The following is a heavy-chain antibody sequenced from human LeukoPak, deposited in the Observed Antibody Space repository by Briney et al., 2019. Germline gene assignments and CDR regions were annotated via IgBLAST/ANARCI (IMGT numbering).Heavy chain of an antibody. CDR2: INWNGGST. CDR3: ARGADYDILTGKLDY. D-gene: IGHD3-9*01. Sequence: RTGGSLRLSCAASGFTFDDYGMSWVRQAPGKGLEWVSGINWNGGSTGYADSVKGRFTISRDNAKNSLYLQMNSLRAEDTALYYCARGADYDILTGKLDYWGQGTLVTVSS. V-gene: IGHV3-20*04. J-gene: IGHJ4*02. CDR1: GFTFDDYG.